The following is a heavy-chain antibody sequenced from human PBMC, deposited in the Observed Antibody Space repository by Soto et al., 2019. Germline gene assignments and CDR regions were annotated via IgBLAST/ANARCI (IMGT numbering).Heavy chain of an antibody. CDR2: TSYTGNT. Sequence: LSLTSLCSRGSVPRQDRSWIREFAGQGLEWIAYTSYTGNTNYNPSLQSRVTISLDTSKNQLSLKLTSMNAAHTPVYYCARDMHAAFTHYFDPWGQRTMVTVSS. J-gene: IGHJ5*02. D-gene: IGHD1-26*01. CDR1: RGSVPRQD. V-gene: IGHV4-59*02. CDR3: ARDMHAAFTHYFDP.